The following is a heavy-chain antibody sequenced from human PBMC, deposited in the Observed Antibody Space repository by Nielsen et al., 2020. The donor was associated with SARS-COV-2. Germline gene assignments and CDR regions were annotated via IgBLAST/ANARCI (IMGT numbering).Heavy chain of an antibody. V-gene: IGHV3-21*01. Sequence: GGSLRLSCAASGFTFSSCSMNWVRQAPGKGLEWVSSISSSSSYIYYADSVKGRFTISRDNAKNSLYLQMNSLRAEDTAVYYCAREGGYGAFDIWGQGTMVTVSS. D-gene: IGHD5-12*01. J-gene: IGHJ3*02. CDR3: AREGGYGAFDI. CDR1: GFTFSSCS. CDR2: ISSSSSYI.